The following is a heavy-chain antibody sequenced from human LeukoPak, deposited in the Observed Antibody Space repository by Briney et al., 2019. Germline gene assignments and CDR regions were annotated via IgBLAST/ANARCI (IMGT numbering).Heavy chain of an antibody. J-gene: IGHJ4*02. Sequence: GGSLRLSCAASGFTFTSFEMHWVRQAPGQGLEWVSYISSSGSTIYYADSVKGRFTISRDNAKNSLYLQMNSLRAEDTAVYYCARGDSGSYYFDYWGQGTLVTVSS. D-gene: IGHD1-26*01. CDR1: GFTFTSFE. CDR2: ISSSGSTI. CDR3: ARGDSGSYYFDY. V-gene: IGHV3-48*03.